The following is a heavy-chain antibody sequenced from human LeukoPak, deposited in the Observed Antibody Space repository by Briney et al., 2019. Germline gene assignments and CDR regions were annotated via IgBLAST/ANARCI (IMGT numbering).Heavy chain of an antibody. J-gene: IGHJ6*02. V-gene: IGHV1-46*02. CDR3: ARVYSSSSGLVYYYYGMDV. CDR1: GYTFNSYY. CDR2: INPSGGST. D-gene: IGHD6-6*01. Sequence: ASVKVSCKASGYTFNSYYMHWVRQAPGQGLEWMGIINPSGGSTSYAQKFQGRVTMTRDTSTSTVYMELSSLRSEDTAVYYCARVYSSSSGLVYYYYGMDVWGQGTTVTVSS.